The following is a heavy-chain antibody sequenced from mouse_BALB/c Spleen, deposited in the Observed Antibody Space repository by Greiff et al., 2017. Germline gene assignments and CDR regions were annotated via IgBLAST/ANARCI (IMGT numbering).Heavy chain of an antibody. J-gene: IGHJ4*01. Sequence: EVKLEESGAELVRPGALVKLSCKASGFNIKDYYMHWVKQRPEQGLEWIGWIDPENGNTIYDPKFQGKASITADTSSNTAYLQLSSLTSEDTAVYYCARGYNYAMDYWGQGTSVTVSS. CDR2: IDPENGNT. D-gene: IGHD2-2*01. V-gene: IGHV14-1*02. CDR3: ARGYNYAMDY. CDR1: GFNIKDYY.